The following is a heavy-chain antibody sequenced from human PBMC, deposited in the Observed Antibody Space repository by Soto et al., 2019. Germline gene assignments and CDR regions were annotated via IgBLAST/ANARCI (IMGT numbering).Heavy chain of an antibody. V-gene: IGHV4-30-4*01. Sequence: QVQLQESGPGLVKPSQTLSLTCTVSGNSISSGDYYWSWVRQSPGKGLDWIGYIYYSGSAYYNPSLNSRPTISVDTSRNQFSLELTSVTAADTAVYYCARLYYYDTSGYLSFDYWGQGTLVTVSS. CDR2: IYYSGSA. CDR1: GNSISSGDYY. CDR3: ARLYYYDTSGYLSFDY. D-gene: IGHD3-22*01. J-gene: IGHJ4*02.